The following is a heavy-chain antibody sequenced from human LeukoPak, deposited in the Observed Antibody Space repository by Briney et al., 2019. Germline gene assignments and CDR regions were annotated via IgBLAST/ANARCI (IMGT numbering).Heavy chain of an antibody. CDR3: ASRYYYGSGSYYSLDY. V-gene: IGHV1-46*01. CDR2: INPSGGST. Sequence: ASVKVSCKASVYTFTSYYMHWVRQAPGQGLEWMGIINPSGGSTSYAQKFQGRVTMTRDTSTSTVYMELSSLRSEDTAVYYCASRYYYGSGSYYSLDYWGQGTLVTVSS. CDR1: VYTFTSYY. D-gene: IGHD3-10*01. J-gene: IGHJ4*02.